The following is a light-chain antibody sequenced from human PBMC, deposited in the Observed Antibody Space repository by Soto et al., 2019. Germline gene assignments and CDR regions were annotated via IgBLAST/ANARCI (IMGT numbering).Light chain of an antibody. CDR3: QQRSNWPIT. J-gene: IGKJ5*01. CDR2: DAS. V-gene: IGKV3-11*01. CDR1: QSVGNN. Sequence: IVMTQSPATLSVSPWETATLSCRASQSVGNNLAWYQQKPGQAPRLLIYDASNRATGIPPRFGGSGSGTDFTLTISSLEPEDFAVYYCQQRSNWPITFGQGTRLEIK.